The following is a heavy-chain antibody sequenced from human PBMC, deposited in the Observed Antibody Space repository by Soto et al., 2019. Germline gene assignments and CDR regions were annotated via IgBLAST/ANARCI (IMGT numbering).Heavy chain of an antibody. CDR3: AKDLTPRVSTFES. CDR2: IYSGGST. J-gene: IGHJ4*02. CDR1: GFTVSSNY. D-gene: IGHD7-27*01. V-gene: IGHV3-53*05. Sequence: GGSLRHSCAASGFTVSSNYMSWVRQAPGKGLEWVSVIYSGGSTYYADSVKGRFTIPRDNSKNTLYLQMNSLRAEDTAVYYCAKDLTPRVSTFESWAQGTQVTVSS.